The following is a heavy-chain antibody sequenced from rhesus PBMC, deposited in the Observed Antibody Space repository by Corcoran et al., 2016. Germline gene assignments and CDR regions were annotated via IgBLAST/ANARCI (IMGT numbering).Heavy chain of an antibody. J-gene: IGHJ4*01. D-gene: IGHD5-12*01. V-gene: IGHV4S11*01. Sequence: QVQLQESGPGLVKPLETLSLTCAVSGGSISSNYWSWIRQPPGKGLDWIGYIYGSGSSTTPNPSLTRLVTLSVDTSKNQFSLKLSSVTAADTAVYYCARGWVDAYFDYWGQGVLVTVSS. CDR3: ARGWVDAYFDY. CDR2: IYGSGSST. CDR1: GGSISSNY.